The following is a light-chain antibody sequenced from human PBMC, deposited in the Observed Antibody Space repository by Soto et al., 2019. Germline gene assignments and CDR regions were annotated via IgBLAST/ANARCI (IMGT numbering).Light chain of an antibody. J-gene: IGKJ5*01. CDR1: QSLVYSDGNSY. CDR2: QVS. Sequence: VLTQTPLSSPVTLGQPASISCRSSQSLVYSDGNSYLSWLQQRPGQPLRLLIYQVSERFSGVPDRFSGSGAGTDFTLKISRVEAEDVGVYYCMQATQSRTFGQGTRLEIK. CDR3: MQATQSRT. V-gene: IGKV2-24*01.